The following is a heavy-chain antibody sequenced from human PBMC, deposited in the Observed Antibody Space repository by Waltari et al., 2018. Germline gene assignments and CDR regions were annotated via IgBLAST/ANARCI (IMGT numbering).Heavy chain of an antibody. CDR2: ISGSGGST. CDR1: GFTFSSYA. J-gene: IGHJ4*02. Sequence: EVQLLESGGGLVQPGGSLRLSCAASGFTFSSYAMSWVRQAPGKGLEWVSAISGSGGSTYYADSVKGRFTISRDNSKNTLYLQMNSLSAEDTALYYCANFPFIRPQDYWGQGTLVTVSS. V-gene: IGHV3-23*01. CDR3: ANFPFIRPQDY. D-gene: IGHD3-16*01.